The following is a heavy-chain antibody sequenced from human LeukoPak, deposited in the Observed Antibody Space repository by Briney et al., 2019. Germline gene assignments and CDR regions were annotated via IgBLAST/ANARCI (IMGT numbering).Heavy chain of an antibody. J-gene: IGHJ3*02. CDR2: IYSSGST. V-gene: IGHV3-53*01. CDR3: ARGLIVVVNAFDI. CDR1: GFTVSSNY. Sequence: GGSLRLSCAASGFTVSSNYMSWVRQAPGKGLEWVSVIYSSGSTYYADSVKGRFTISRDNSKNTLYLQMNSLRAEDTAVYYCARGLIVVVNAFDIWGQGTMVTVSS. D-gene: IGHD3-22*01.